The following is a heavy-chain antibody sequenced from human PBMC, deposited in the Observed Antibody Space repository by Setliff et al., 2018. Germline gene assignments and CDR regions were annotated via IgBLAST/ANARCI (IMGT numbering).Heavy chain of an antibody. D-gene: IGHD2-8*02. CDR2: IYYSGST. J-gene: IGHJ4*02. V-gene: IGHV4-59*11. Sequence: PSETLSLTCTVSGGSISSHYWSWIRQPPGKGLEWIGSIYYSGSTNYNPSLKSRVTISVDTSKNQFSLKLSSVPAADTALYYCTVYNTGSSKDHYWGQGTPVTVSS. CDR1: GGSISSHY. CDR3: TVYNTGSSKDHY.